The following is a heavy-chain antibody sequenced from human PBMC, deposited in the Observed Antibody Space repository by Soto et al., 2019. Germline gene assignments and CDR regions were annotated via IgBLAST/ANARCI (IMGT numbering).Heavy chain of an antibody. D-gene: IGHD3-22*01. Sequence: ASVKVSCKASGGTFSSYASSWVRQAPGQGLEWMGGIIPIFGTANYAQKFQGRVTITADESTSTAYMELSSLRSDDTAVYHCARNYYDSSGYYVGWYFDYWGQGTLVTVSS. CDR3: ARNYYDSSGYYVGWYFDY. J-gene: IGHJ4*02. CDR2: IIPIFGTA. CDR1: GGTFSSYA. V-gene: IGHV1-69*13.